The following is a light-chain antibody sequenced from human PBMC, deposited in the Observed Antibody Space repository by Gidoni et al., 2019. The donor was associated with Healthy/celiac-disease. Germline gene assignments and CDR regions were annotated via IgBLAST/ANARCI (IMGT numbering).Light chain of an antibody. V-gene: IGKV3-20*01. Sequence: IVLTQSPGTLSLSPGERATLSCRASQSVSSSYLAWYQQKHGQAPRLLIYGASSRATRIPDRFSGSGSGTDFTLTISRLEPEDFVVYYCQQYGSSRGLTFGGGTKVEIK. J-gene: IGKJ4*01. CDR3: QQYGSSRGLT. CDR2: GAS. CDR1: QSVSSSY.